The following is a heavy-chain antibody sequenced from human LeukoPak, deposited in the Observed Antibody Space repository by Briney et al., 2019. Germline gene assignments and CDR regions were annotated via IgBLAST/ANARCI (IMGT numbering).Heavy chain of an antibody. J-gene: IGHJ4*02. D-gene: IGHD2-21*02. CDR2: IYDSGST. CDR1: GGSISSGGYY. V-gene: IGHV4-31*03. Sequence: SQTLSLTCTVSGGSISSGGYYWSWIRQHPGKALEWIGYIYDSGSTYCNPSLKSRVTISIDTSKNHFSLKLSSVTAADTAVYYYAGDSSGGDLIFDYWGQGTLVTVSS. CDR3: AGDSSGGDLIFDY.